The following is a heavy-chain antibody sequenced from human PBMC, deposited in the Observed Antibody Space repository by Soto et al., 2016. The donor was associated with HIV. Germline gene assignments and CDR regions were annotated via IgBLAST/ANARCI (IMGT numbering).Heavy chain of an antibody. J-gene: IGHJ6*03. CDR2: ISSGSSHL. Sequence: EVQLVESGGGLVKPGGSLRLSCAASGFTFSTFGVNWVRQAPGKGLEWISSISSGSSHLYYSDSVRGRFTISRDNTKNSLYLQMSSLTADDTAVYYCATTRRAYYYYMDVWGKGPRSPSP. CDR1: GFTFSTFG. V-gene: IGHV3-21*01. D-gene: IGHD3-16*01. CDR3: ATTRRAYYYYMDV.